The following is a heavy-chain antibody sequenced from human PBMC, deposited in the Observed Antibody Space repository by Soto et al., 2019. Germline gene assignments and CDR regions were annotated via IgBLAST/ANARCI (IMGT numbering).Heavy chain of an antibody. Sequence: SVKVSCKASGFTFTSSAVQWVRQARGQRLEWIGWIVVGSGNTNYAQKFQERVTITRDMSTSTAYMELSSLRSDDMAVYYCARDFFSSGGTWSDAFDIWGQGTLVTVSS. CDR3: ARDFFSSGGTWSDAFDI. V-gene: IGHV1-58*01. CDR2: IVVGSGNT. CDR1: GFTFTSSA. J-gene: IGHJ3*02. D-gene: IGHD2-15*01.